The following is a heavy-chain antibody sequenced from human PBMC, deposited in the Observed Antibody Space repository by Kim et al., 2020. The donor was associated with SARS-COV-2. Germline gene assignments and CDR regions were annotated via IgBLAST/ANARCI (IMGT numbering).Heavy chain of an antibody. D-gene: IGHD3-10*01. Sequence: GGSLRLSCAASGFTFSSYAMSWVRQAPGKGLEWVSAISGSGGSTYYADSVKGRFTISRDNSKNTLYLQMNSLRAEDTAVYYCAKGGSLWFGEDYYYYYYMDVWGKGTTVTVSS. CDR2: ISGSGGST. CDR1: GFTFSSYA. J-gene: IGHJ6*03. V-gene: IGHV3-23*01. CDR3: AKGGSLWFGEDYYYYYYMDV.